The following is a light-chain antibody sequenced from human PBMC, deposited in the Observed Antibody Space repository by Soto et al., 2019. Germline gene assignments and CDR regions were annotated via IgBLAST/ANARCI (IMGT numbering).Light chain of an antibody. CDR1: SSNLGADYD. CDR2: GNN. Sequence: QAVVTQPPSVSGTPGQRVSISCTGTSSNLGADYDVHWYQQLPGTAPRLLIFGNNNRPSGVPDRFSGSKSGTSASLAITGLHAEDEAVYYCQSYDASLTTSVFGAGTKLTVL. CDR3: QSYDASLTTSV. J-gene: IGLJ2*01. V-gene: IGLV1-40*01.